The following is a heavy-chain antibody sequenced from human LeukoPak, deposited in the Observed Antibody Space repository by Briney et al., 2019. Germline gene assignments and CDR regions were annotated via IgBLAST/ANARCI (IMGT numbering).Heavy chain of an antibody. D-gene: IGHD6-13*01. CDR1: GGSISSYY. CDR3: ARSPRSSWYFSWFDP. J-gene: IGHJ5*02. V-gene: IGHV4-39*07. Sequence: PSETLSLTCTVSGGSISSYYWGWIRQPPGKGLEWIGRIYYSGSTYYNPSLKSRVTISVDTSKNQFSLKLSSVTAADTAVYYCARSPRSSWYFSWFDPWGQGTLVTVSS. CDR2: IYYSGST.